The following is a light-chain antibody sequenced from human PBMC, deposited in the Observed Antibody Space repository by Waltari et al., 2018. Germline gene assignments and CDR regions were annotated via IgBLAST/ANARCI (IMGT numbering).Light chain of an antibody. J-gene: IGKJ2*01. Sequence: DIQMTQSPSPLSASVGDRVTITSRASQTIYNSLNWYQHKPGKAPKLLISDTSTLQSGVPSRFSGRGSGTEFTLTISRLQPEDFGTYYCQQSYTLPYTFGQGTKLDI. V-gene: IGKV1-39*01. CDR3: QQSYTLPYT. CDR2: DTS. CDR1: QTIYNS.